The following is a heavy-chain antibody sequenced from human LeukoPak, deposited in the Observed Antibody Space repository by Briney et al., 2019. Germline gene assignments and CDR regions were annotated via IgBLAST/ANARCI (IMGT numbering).Heavy chain of an antibody. V-gene: IGHV4-39*07. CDR3: ASLDAYNKFFED. J-gene: IGHJ4*01. CDR2: IFYSGTT. CDR1: GGSITTSSYY. D-gene: IGHD5-24*01. Sequence: PSETLSLTCTASGGSITTSSYYWAWIRQPPGEGLEYIGAIFYSGTTYYNPSLKSRVTISVDTSQNLFSLRLNSVTAADTSVYYCASLDAYNKFFEDWGQGTLVTVSS.